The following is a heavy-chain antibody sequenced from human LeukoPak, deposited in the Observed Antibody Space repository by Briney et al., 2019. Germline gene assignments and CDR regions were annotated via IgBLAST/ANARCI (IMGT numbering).Heavy chain of an antibody. Sequence: GASVKVSCKASGYTFTSYGISWVRQAPGQGLEWMGWISAYNGNTNYAQKLQGRVIMTTDTSTSTAYMELRSLRSDDTAVYYCAHTYDFWSGYSDYGMDVWGQGTTVTVSS. V-gene: IGHV1-18*01. CDR1: GYTFTSYG. D-gene: IGHD3-3*01. CDR3: AHTYDFWSGYSDYGMDV. CDR2: ISAYNGNT. J-gene: IGHJ6*02.